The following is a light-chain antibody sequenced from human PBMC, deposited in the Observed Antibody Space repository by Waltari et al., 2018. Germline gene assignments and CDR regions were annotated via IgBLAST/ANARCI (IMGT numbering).Light chain of an antibody. CDR3: SSYADSNVL. J-gene: IGLJ2*01. Sequence: QSALTQPPSASGSPGQSVPISCTGTRGDIGAYNSVSWYQQHPGRAPKLMIYEVTKRPSGVPDRFSGSRSGNTASLTVSGLQTEDEADYFCSSYADSNVLFGGGTKLTVL. V-gene: IGLV2-8*01. CDR2: EVT. CDR1: RGDIGAYNS.